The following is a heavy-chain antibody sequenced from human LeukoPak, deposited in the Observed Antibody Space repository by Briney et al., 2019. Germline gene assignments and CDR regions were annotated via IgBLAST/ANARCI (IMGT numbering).Heavy chain of an antibody. CDR1: GLTVSSSY. V-gene: IGHV3-53*01. Sequence: GGSLRLSRAASGLTVSSSYMSWVRQAPGKGLEWVSIIYNDGSTYYADSMKGRFTISRDNSKNTLYLQVNSLRAEDTAMYYCAKPISGGLAVTADWFHPRGQGTLVVVSS. J-gene: IGHJ5*01. CDR3: AKPISGGLAVTADWFHP. CDR2: IYNDGST. D-gene: IGHD6-19*01.